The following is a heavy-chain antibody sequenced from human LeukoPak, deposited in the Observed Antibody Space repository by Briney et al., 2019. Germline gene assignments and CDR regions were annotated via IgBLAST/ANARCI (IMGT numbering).Heavy chain of an antibody. D-gene: IGHD7-27*01. J-gene: IGHJ4*02. V-gene: IGHV3-30*04. CDR2: ISYDGSNK. CDR3: ASPLTGDRYYFDY. Sequence: GGSLRLSCAASGFTFSSYAMHWVRQAPGKGLEWVAVISYDGSNKYYADSVKGRFTISRDNSKNTLYLQMNSLRAEDTAMYYCASPLTGDRYYFDYWGQGTLVTVSS. CDR1: GFTFSSYA.